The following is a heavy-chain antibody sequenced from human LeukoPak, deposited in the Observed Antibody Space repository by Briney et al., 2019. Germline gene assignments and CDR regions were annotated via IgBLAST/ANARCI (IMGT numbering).Heavy chain of an antibody. Sequence: ASVKVSCKASGYTFTGYYMHWVRQAPGQGLEWMGWINPNSGGTNYAQKFQGRVTMTRDTSISTAYMELSRLRSDDTAVYYCATDRRHNWSGTLRGGFKDANYWGQGTLVTVSS. CDR2: INPNSGGT. D-gene: IGHD1-20*01. CDR3: ATDRRHNWSGTLRGGFKDANY. V-gene: IGHV1-2*02. CDR1: GYTFTGYY. J-gene: IGHJ4*02.